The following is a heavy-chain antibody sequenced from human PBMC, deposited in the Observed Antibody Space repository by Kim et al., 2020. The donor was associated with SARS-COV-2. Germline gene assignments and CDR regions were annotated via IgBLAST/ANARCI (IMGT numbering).Heavy chain of an antibody. CDR1: GFTFSSYW. J-gene: IGHJ3*02. CDR3: ARDGDLYSSGNDAFDI. V-gene: IGHV3-7*01. D-gene: IGHD3-22*01. Sequence: GGSLRLSCAASGFTFSSYWMTWVRQAPGKGLEWVANIKQDGNKKYYVDSVKGRFTISRDNAKNSLYLQMNSLRAEDTAVYYCARDGDLYSSGNDAFDIWGQGTMVTVSS. CDR2: IKQDGNKK.